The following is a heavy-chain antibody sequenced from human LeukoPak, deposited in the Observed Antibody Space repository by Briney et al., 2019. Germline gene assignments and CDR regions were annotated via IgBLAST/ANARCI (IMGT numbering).Heavy chain of an antibody. J-gene: IGHJ3*01. CDR2: VSSSGANT. Sequence: GGSLRLSCSASGFTFRDSAMTWVRQAPGKGLEWVSLVSSSGANTYYPDSVKGRFSVSRDNAKDTLYLQVNSLRAEDTAIYYCARDMKLSTWGTGTMVSVSS. D-gene: IGHD3-16*02. CDR1: GFTFRDSA. V-gene: IGHV3-23*01. CDR3: ARDMKLST.